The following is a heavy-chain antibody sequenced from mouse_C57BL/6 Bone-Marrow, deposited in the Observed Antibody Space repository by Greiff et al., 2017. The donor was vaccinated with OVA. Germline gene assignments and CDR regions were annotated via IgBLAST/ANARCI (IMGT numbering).Heavy chain of an antibody. J-gene: IGHJ4*01. V-gene: IGHV1-55*01. Sequence: QVQLQQPGAELVKPRASVKMSCKASGYTFTSYWITWVKQRPGQGLEWIGDIYPGSGSTNYNEKFKSKATLTVDTSSSTAYMQLSSLTSEDSAVYYCEIYYYGSSYAMDYWGQGTSVTVSS. CDR3: EIYYYGSSYAMDY. CDR2: IYPGSGST. D-gene: IGHD1-1*01. CDR1: GYTFTSYW.